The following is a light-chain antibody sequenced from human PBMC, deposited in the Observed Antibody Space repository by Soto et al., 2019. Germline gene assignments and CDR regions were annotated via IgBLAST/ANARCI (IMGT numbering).Light chain of an antibody. CDR1: QPINKW. J-gene: IGKJ2*01. V-gene: IGKV1-5*01. CDR2: DAS. Sequence: DIQLTQSPSTLAASVGDRVTMTCRASQPINKWLAWYQQKPGKAPDLLISDASTLESGVPSRFRVSGSGSEFTLIISSLQTEDVATYYCQEYYSDGPYTFGQGTKLEIK. CDR3: QEYYSDGPYT.